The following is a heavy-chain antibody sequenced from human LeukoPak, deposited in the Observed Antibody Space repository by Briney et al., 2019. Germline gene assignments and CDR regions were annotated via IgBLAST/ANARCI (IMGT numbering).Heavy chain of an antibody. CDR1: GGSISSYY. CDR2: IYYSGTT. J-gene: IGHJ3*02. Sequence: SETLSLTCTVSGGSISSYYWGWIRQPPGKRLEWIGYIYYSGTTNYNPSLKSRVTISVDTSKNQFSLKLSSVTAADTAVYYCARGAPNAFDIWGQGTMVTVSS. V-gene: IGHV4-59*01. CDR3: ARGAPNAFDI.